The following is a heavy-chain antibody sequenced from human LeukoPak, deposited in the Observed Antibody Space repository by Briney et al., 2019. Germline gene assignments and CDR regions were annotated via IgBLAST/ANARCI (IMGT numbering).Heavy chain of an antibody. Sequence: PSETLSLTCTVSGGSISSYYWSWIRQPPGKGLEWIGYIYYSGSTNYNPSLKSRVTISVDTSKNQFSLKLSSVTAADTAVYYCARDGGYSSSWYSRYYYYYGMDVWGQGTTVTVSS. V-gene: IGHV4-59*01. CDR3: ARDGGYSSSWYSRYYYYYGMDV. J-gene: IGHJ6*02. CDR2: IYYSGST. CDR1: GGSISSYY. D-gene: IGHD6-13*01.